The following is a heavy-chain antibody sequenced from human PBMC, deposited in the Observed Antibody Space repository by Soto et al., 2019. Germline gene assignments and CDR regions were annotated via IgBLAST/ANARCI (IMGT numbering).Heavy chain of an antibody. V-gene: IGHV4-31*03. CDR1: GGSISSGGYY. J-gene: IGHJ5*02. D-gene: IGHD5-12*01. CDR3: ARWLQYDNSFDP. CDR2: IYYSGST. Sequence: ASETLSLTCTVSGGSISSGGYYWSWIRQHPGKGLEWTGYIYYSGSTYYNPSLKSRVTISVDTSKNQFSLKLSSVTAADTAVYYCARWLQYDNSFDPWGQGTLVTVSS.